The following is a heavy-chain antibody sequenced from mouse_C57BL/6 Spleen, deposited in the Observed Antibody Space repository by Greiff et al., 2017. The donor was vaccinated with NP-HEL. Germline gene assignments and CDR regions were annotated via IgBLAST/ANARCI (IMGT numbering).Heavy chain of an antibody. CDR2: ISYDGSN. J-gene: IGHJ1*03. Sequence: VQLKESGPGLVKPSQSLSLTCSVTGYSITSGYYWNWIRQFPGNKLEWMGYISYDGSNNYNPSLKNRISITRDTSKNQFFLKLKSVTTEDTATYYCARALREEYFDVWGTGTTVTVSS. D-gene: IGHD1-1*01. CDR1: GYSITSGYY. CDR3: ARALREEYFDV. V-gene: IGHV3-6*01.